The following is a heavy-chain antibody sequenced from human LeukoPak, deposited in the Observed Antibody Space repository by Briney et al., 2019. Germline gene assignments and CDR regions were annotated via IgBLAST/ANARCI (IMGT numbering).Heavy chain of an antibody. V-gene: IGHV4-39*01. CDR3: ARVDGDGYNIPDY. J-gene: IGHJ4*02. D-gene: IGHD5-24*01. CDR2: IYYSGST. Sequence: SETLSLTCTVSGGSVSSSSYYWGWIRQPPGKGLEWIGSIYYSGSTYYNPSLKSRVTISVDTSKNQFSLNLSSVTAADTAVYYCARVDGDGYNIPDYWGQGTLVTVSS. CDR1: GGSVSSSSYY.